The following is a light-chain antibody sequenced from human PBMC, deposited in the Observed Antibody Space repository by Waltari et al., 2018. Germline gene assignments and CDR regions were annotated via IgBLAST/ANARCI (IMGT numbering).Light chain of an antibody. CDR2: GAS. CDR1: QSVSSSY. J-gene: IGKJ2*01. CDR3: QQYGSSVYT. Sequence: EIVLTQSPGTLSLSPGERATLSCRASQSVSSSYLAWYQQKPGQAPRLLIYGASSRATGIPDRFSGSGSGTDFTLTISRLEPEDFALYYCQQYGSSVYTFGQGTLLQIK. V-gene: IGKV3-20*01.